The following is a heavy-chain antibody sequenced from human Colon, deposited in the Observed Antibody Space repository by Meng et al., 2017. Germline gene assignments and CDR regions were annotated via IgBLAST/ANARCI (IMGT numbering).Heavy chain of an antibody. Sequence: VQSGGEVKTPGALVKVSCRASGGTFKSYDISWGRQAPGQGIEWMGGIIPIFGTANYAQKFQGRVTITADKSTSTAYMELSSLRSEDTAVYYCAREIVVVPAALNWFDPWGQGTLVTVSS. CDR3: AREIVVVPAALNWFDP. J-gene: IGHJ5*02. CDR2: IIPIFGTA. V-gene: IGHV1-69*06. CDR1: GGTFKSYD. D-gene: IGHD2-2*01.